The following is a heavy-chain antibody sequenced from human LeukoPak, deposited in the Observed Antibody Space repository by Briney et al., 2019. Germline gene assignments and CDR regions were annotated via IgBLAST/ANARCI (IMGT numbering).Heavy chain of an antibody. Sequence: SSETLSLTCTVSGGSISSYYWSWIRQPPGKGLEWIGYIYYSGSTNYNPSLKSRVTISVDTSKNQFSLKLSSVTAADTAVYYCATFLTFGGVIVWGQGTLVTVSS. D-gene: IGHD3-16*02. CDR3: ATFLTFGGVIV. CDR1: GGSISSYY. CDR2: IYYSGST. V-gene: IGHV4-59*01. J-gene: IGHJ4*02.